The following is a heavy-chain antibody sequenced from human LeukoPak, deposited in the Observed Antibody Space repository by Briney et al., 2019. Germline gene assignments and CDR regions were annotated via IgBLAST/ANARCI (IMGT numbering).Heavy chain of an antibody. D-gene: IGHD3-3*01. CDR3: AKPPPRFFEWLFYFDY. CDR1: GFTFSSYA. J-gene: IGHJ4*02. V-gene: IGHV3-23*01. Sequence: PGGSLRLSCAASGFTFSSYAMSWVPQAPGKGLEWVSAISGSGGSTYYADSVKGRFTISRDNSKNTLYLQMNSLRAEDTAVYYCAKPPPRFFEWLFYFDYWGQGTLVTVSS. CDR2: ISGSGGST.